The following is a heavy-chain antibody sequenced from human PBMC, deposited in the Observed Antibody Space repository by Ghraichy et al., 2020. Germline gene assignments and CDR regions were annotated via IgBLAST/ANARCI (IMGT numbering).Heavy chain of an antibody. J-gene: IGHJ6*02. CDR2: ISSISSSI. CDR1: GFTFSSYS. D-gene: IGHD1-20*01. Sequence: GESLNISCAASGFTFSSYSMNWVRQAPGKGLEWVSSISSISSSIYYADSLKGRFTISRDNAKNSLYLQMNSLRAEDTALYYCARNLYGITASYYYYGMDVWGQGTTVTVSS. V-gene: IGHV3-21*01. CDR3: ARNLYGITASYYYYGMDV.